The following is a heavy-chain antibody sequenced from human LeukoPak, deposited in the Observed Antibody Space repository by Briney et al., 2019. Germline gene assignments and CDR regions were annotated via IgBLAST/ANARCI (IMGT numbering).Heavy chain of an antibody. CDR2: IIPILGIA. CDR3: ARDTYYYDSSGYYYPYYFDY. J-gene: IGHJ4*02. D-gene: IGHD3-22*01. V-gene: IGHV1-69*04. CDR1: GGTFSSYA. Sequence: SVKVSCKASGGTFSSYAISWVRQAPGQGLEWTGRIIPILGIANYAQKFQGRVTITADKSTSTAYMELSSLRSGDTAVYYCARDTYYYDSSGYYYPYYFDYWGQGTLVTVSS.